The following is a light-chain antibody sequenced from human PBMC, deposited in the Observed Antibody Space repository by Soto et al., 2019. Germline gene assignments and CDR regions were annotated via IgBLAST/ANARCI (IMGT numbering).Light chain of an antibody. CDR2: EVS. CDR3: CSYAGSNNV. J-gene: IGLJ1*01. CDR1: SGDVGAYNY. Sequence: QSALTQPPSASGSPGQSVTISCTGTSGDVGAYNYISWYQQHPGKAPKLMIYEVSQRPSGVPDRFSGSKSGNTASLTVSGLQAEDEADYYCCSYAGSNNVFGTGTKLTVL. V-gene: IGLV2-8*01.